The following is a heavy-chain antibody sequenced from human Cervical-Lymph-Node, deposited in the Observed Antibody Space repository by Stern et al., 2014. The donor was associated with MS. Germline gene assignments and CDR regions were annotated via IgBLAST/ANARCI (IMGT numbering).Heavy chain of an antibody. J-gene: IGHJ4*02. CDR3: VRCHLAVTGTSGFDC. D-gene: IGHD6-13*01. V-gene: IGHV3-48*01. CDR2: ISSSGSTI. CDR1: GFNFSSYR. Sequence: EVQLVESGGGLVQPGGSLRLSCAASGFNFSSYRMSWVRQAPGKGLEWVSYISSSGSTIYYADSAKGRFTISRDNAKNSLYLQMNSLRAEDTALYYCVRCHLAVTGTSGFDCWGQGTLVTVSS.